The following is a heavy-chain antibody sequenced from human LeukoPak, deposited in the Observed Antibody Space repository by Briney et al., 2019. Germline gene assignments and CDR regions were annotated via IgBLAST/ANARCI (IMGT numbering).Heavy chain of an antibody. CDR3: ARGAHGSGFDI. CDR2: IYPDDSDT. D-gene: IGHD1-26*01. J-gene: IGHJ3*02. CDR1: GYSFNTNW. Sequence: GESLKISCKGSGYSFNTNWIGWVRQMPGRGLESMGVIYPDDSDTRYSPCCQGQVTISADKSISAAYLQWSSLTASDTAMYYCARGAHGSGFDIWGQGTMVTVSS. V-gene: IGHV5-51*01.